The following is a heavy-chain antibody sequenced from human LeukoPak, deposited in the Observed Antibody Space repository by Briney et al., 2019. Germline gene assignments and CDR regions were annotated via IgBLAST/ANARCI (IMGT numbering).Heavy chain of an antibody. V-gene: IGHV3-9*01. CDR2: ISWNSGSI. CDR3: AKDNRDGYNFYYFDY. Sequence: GGSLRLSCAASGFTFDDYAMHWVRHAPGKGLEWVSGISWNSGSIGYADSVKGRFTISRDNAKNSLYLQMNSLRAEDTALYYCAKDNRDGYNFYYFDYWGQGTLVTVSS. J-gene: IGHJ4*02. CDR1: GFTFDDYA. D-gene: IGHD5-12*01.